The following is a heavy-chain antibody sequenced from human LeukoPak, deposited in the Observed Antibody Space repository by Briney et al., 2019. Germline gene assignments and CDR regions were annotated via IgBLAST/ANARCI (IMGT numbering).Heavy chain of an antibody. CDR2: IYTSGST. D-gene: IGHD4-17*01. Sequence: SETLSLTCTVSGGSISSYYWSWIRQPAGKGLEWIGRIYTSGSTNYNPSLKSRLTMSMDTSKNQFSLRLSSVTAADTAVYYCARTSDDFGDYGFDYWGQGTLVTVSS. V-gene: IGHV4-4*07. J-gene: IGHJ4*02. CDR3: ARTSDDFGDYGFDY. CDR1: GGSISSYY.